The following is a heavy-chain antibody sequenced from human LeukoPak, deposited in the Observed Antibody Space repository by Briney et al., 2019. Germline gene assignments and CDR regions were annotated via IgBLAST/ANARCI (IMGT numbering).Heavy chain of an antibody. CDR3: TTDGGATISPDY. CDR1: GLTFSNAW. D-gene: IGHD1-26*01. J-gene: IGHJ4*02. Sequence: GGSLRLSCAASGLTFSNAWMSWVRQAPGKGLEWVGRIKSKTDGGTTDYAAPVKGRFTISRDDSKNTLYLQMNSLKTEDTAVYYCTTDGGATISPDYWGQGTLVTVSS. CDR2: IKSKTDGGTT. V-gene: IGHV3-15*01.